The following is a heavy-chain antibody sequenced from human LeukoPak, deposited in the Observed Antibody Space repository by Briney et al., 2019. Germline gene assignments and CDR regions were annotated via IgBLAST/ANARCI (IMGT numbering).Heavy chain of an antibody. CDR3: ARRGYYDSSGPNDAFDI. Sequence: GGALQISFKGAGGSFTSYWIGWVRRKPGKGGEGRGIIYPGESDTRYSPSFQGQVTISADQSISTAYLQWSSLKASDTAMYYCARRGYYDSSGPNDAFDIWGQGTMVTVSS. D-gene: IGHD3-22*01. V-gene: IGHV5-51*01. CDR2: IYPGESDT. J-gene: IGHJ3*02. CDR1: GGSFTSYW.